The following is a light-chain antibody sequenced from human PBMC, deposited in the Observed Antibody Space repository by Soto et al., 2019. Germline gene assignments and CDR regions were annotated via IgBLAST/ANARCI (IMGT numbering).Light chain of an antibody. Sequence: QSVLTQPPSLSGSPGQSVTISCPGTSSDVGRYDRVSWYQQSPGTAPKLIIYEVTNRPSGVPDRFSGSKSGNTASLTISGLQAEDEADFYCSSYTSSSRYIFGPGTKVTVL. CDR3: SSYTSSSRYI. CDR1: SSDVGRYDR. J-gene: IGLJ1*01. V-gene: IGLV2-18*02. CDR2: EVT.